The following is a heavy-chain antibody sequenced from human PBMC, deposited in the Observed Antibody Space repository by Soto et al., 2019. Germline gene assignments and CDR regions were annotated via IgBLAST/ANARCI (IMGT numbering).Heavy chain of an antibody. CDR2: IYYSGST. D-gene: IGHD3-22*01. Sequence: SETLSLTCTVSGGSIISSSYYWVWIRQPPGKGLEWIGYIYYSGSTNYNPSLKSRVTISVDTSKNQFSLKLSSVTAADTAVYYCARGVGSYGYDYYDSSGYYYDYWGQGTLVTVSS. J-gene: IGHJ4*02. CDR3: ARGVGSYGYDYYDSSGYYYDY. CDR1: GGSIISSSYY. V-gene: IGHV4-61*05.